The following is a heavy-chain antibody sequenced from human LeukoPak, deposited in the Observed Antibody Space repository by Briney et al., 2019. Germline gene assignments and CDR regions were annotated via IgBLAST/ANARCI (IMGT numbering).Heavy chain of an antibody. Sequence: ASVKVSCKASGYTFSTYGLSWVRQAPGQGLEWMGRVTVYIGDTNYAQKFQGRVTMTTDTSTSTAYMELRSLRSGDTAVYYCARVYSSGSYSLDYWGQGTLVTVSS. CDR2: VTVYIGDT. CDR1: GYTFSTYG. CDR3: ARVYSSGSYSLDY. D-gene: IGHD3-10*01. V-gene: IGHV1-18*01. J-gene: IGHJ4*02.